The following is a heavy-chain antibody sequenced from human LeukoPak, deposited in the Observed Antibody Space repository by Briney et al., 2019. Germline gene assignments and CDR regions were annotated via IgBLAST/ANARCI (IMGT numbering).Heavy chain of an antibody. J-gene: IGHJ5*02. Sequence: PSETLSLTCTVSVDSISSGCYHWSWIRQHPGMGLQWIGYIHHSGSAYYNPSLKSRVTISVDTSKNQFSLKLSSVTAADTATYYCARAGGGRFDPWGQGNLVIVSS. D-gene: IGHD3-10*01. CDR3: ARAGGGRFDP. CDR2: IHHSGSA. CDR1: VDSISSGCYH. V-gene: IGHV4-31*03.